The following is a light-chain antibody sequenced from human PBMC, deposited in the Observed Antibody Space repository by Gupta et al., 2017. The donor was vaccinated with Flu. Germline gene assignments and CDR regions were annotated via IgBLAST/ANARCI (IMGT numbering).Light chain of an antibody. Sequence: ATLSVSPGETATLSCRASQSINSDIAWYQQKPGQAPRLLILGASTRATGIPARFSGSGYGTEFTLTISGLQSEDFAVYYCQRYDDWPLYTFGQGTRLEIK. J-gene: IGKJ2*01. CDR1: QSINSD. CDR3: QRYDDWPLYT. CDR2: GAS. V-gene: IGKV3-15*01.